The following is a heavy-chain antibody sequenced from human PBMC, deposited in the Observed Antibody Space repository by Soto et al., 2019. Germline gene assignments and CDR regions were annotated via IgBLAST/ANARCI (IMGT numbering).Heavy chain of an antibody. Sequence: QVQLQESGPGLVKPSETLSLTCTVSGGSISSYYWSWIRQPPGKGLEWIGYIYYSGSTNYNPSLKSRVTISVDTSKNQFSLKLSSVTAADTAVYYCARQYGDYVRGAFDIWGQGTMLTVSS. D-gene: IGHD4-17*01. J-gene: IGHJ3*02. CDR3: ARQYGDYVRGAFDI. CDR1: GGSISSYY. V-gene: IGHV4-59*01. CDR2: IYYSGST.